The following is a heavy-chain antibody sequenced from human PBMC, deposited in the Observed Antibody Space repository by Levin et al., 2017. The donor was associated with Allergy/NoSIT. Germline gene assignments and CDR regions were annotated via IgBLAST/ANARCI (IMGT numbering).Heavy chain of an antibody. Sequence: KISCKASGGTFSSYAISWVRQAPGQGLEWMGGIIPIFGTANYAQKFQGRVTITADESTSTAYMELSSLRSEDTAVYYCARGGPFGEGYYYYYYGMDVWGQGTTVTVSS. V-gene: IGHV1-69*01. CDR2: IIPIFGTA. CDR1: GGTFSSYA. D-gene: IGHD3-10*01. J-gene: IGHJ6*02. CDR3: ARGGPFGEGYYYYYYGMDV.